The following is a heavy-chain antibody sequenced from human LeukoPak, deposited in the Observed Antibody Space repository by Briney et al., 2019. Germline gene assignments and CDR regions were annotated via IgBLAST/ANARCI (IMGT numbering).Heavy chain of an antibody. CDR1: GDSLSSSNW. V-gene: IGHV4-4*02. Sequence: ASGTLSLTCAVSGDSLSSSNWWSWVRQPPGKGLEWIGEIYHSGSTNYNPSLKSRVTISVDKSKNQFSLRLTSVTAADTAVYYCARVEEGYGSGRRENYYYYYMDVWGKGTTVTISS. CDR2: IYHSGST. CDR3: ARVEEGYGSGRRENYYYYYMDV. J-gene: IGHJ6*03. D-gene: IGHD3-10*01.